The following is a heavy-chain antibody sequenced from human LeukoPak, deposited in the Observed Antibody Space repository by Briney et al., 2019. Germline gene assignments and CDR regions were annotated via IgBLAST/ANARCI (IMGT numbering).Heavy chain of an antibody. CDR1: GFSFSSYA. CDR2: ISGSGGTT. V-gene: IGHV3-23*01. J-gene: IGHJ4*02. CDR3: ARHLYADFWSGSVDY. Sequence: GGSLRLSCEASGFSFSSYATSWVRQAPGKGLEWVSGISGSGGTTYYAGSVKGRFTISRDISKNTLYLQMSSLRAGDTAVYYCARHLYADFWSGSVDYWGRGTLVTVSS. D-gene: IGHD3-3*01.